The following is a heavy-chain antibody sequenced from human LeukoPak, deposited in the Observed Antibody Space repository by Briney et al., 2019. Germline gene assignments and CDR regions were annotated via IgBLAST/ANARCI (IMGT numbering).Heavy chain of an antibody. Sequence: PSETLSLTCAVYGGSFSGYYWSWIRQPPGKGLEWIGEINHSGSTNYNPSLKSRVTISVDTSKNQFSLKLSSVTAADTAVYYCARSAKQWLVHQYYFDYWGQGTLVTVSS. CDR1: GGSFSGYY. D-gene: IGHD6-19*01. CDR2: INHSGST. CDR3: ARSAKQWLVHQYYFDY. J-gene: IGHJ4*02. V-gene: IGHV4-34*01.